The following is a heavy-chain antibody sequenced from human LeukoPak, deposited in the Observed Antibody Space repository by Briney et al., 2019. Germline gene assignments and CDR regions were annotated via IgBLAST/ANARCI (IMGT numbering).Heavy chain of an antibody. CDR3: ARGVRGVITQKYYYYGMAV. Sequence: ASVKVSCKASGYTFTSYYMHWMRQAPGQGLEWMGIINPSGGSTSYAQKFQGRVTMTRDTSTSTVYMELSSLRSEDTAVYYCARGVRGVITQKYYYYGMAVWGQGTTVTVSS. CDR1: GYTFTSYY. CDR2: INPSGGST. V-gene: IGHV1-46*01. D-gene: IGHD3-10*01. J-gene: IGHJ6*02.